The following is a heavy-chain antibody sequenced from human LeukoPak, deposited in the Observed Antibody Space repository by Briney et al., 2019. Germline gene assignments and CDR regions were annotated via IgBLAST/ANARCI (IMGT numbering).Heavy chain of an antibody. CDR1: LYTLTDYL. CDR2: TNPNSGGT. J-gene: IGHJ4*02. Sequence: AVKVSLQSSLYTLTDYLMHSVRPAACRGCEGMGWTNPNSGGTNYAQKFQGRVTMTRDTSISTAYMELSRLRSDDTAVYYCARGDIYCSSTSCLSDYWGQGTLVTVSS. V-gene: IGHV1-2*02. D-gene: IGHD2-2*01. CDR3: ARGDIYCSSTSCLSDY.